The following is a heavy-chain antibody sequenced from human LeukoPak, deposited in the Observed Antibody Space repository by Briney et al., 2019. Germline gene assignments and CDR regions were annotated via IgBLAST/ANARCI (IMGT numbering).Heavy chain of an antibody. CDR2: INPDGSTQ. CDR3: ATEPGIGYAFDI. CDR1: GITFRNYW. Sequence: PGGSLRLSCVASGITFRNYWVSWVRQAPGKGLEWVANINPDGSTQNYVHSVKGRFTISRDNAKNSLSLQMNSLRAEDTAVYYCATEPGIGYAFDIWGQGTMVTVSS. D-gene: IGHD2-15*01. J-gene: IGHJ3*02. V-gene: IGHV3-7*01.